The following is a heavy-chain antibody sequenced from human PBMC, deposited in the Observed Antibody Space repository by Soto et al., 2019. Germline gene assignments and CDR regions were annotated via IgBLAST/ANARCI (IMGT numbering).Heavy chain of an antibody. CDR2: IRSKAYGGTI. J-gene: IGHJ4*02. Sequence: SLRLSCTAPGFTLGAYAMSLFRQAPGKGLEWVGFIRSKAYGGTIEYAASVKGRFTIPRDDSKSIAYLQMNSLKTEDTAVYYCTRDREGSGWSYFDYWGQGTLVTVSS. CDR1: GFTLGAYA. CDR3: TRDREGSGWSYFDY. V-gene: IGHV3-49*03. D-gene: IGHD6-19*01.